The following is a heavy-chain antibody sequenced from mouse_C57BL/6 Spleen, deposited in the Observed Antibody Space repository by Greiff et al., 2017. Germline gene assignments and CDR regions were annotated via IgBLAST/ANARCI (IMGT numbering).Heavy chain of an antibody. Sequence: EVHLVASGGCLVQPGGSLSLSCAASGFTFTDYSMSWFRPPPVNALACLCFLRNKSNGYTTEYSASVKGRFTRYRDKSQSILYLQMNALRAEDSATYYWARYAGDGGWYCDVGGTGTTVTVSS. CDR3: ARYAGDGGWYCDV. CDR2: LRNKSNGYTT. D-gene: IGHD3-3*01. J-gene: IGHJ1*03. CDR1: GFTFTDYS. V-gene: IGHV7-3*01.